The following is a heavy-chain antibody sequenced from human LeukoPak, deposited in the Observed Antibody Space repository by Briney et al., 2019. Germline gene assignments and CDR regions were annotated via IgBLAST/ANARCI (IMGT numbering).Heavy chain of an antibody. V-gene: IGHV1-24*01. CDR1: GYTLAQLS. CDR3: SASPFTVTTNFDY. Sequence: ASVKVSCKVSGYTLAQLSMHWVRQAPGKGLEWVGEFDPEDGETIYAQKFQGRVTMTGDTSTDTAYLELSSPTTEDTAVYYFSASPFTVTTNFDYWGQGTLVSVSS. J-gene: IGHJ4*02. D-gene: IGHD4-17*01. CDR2: FDPEDGET.